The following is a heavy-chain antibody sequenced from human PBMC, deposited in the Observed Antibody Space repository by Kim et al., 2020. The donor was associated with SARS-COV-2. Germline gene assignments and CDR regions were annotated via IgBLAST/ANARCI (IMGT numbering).Heavy chain of an antibody. CDR3: ASYPLDVMRGGSYYFHGMGV. D-gene: IGHD2-15*01. J-gene: IGHJ6*02. Sequence: GGSLRLSCAVSGFTFSSYEMNWVRQAPGKGLEWVSYITGSGSTIYYADSVKGRFNISRDNAKNSLYLQMNSLRAEDTAVYYCASYPLDVMRGGSYYFHGMGVWGQGTTVTVSS. CDR1: GFTFSSYE. CDR2: ITGSGSTI. V-gene: IGHV3-48*03.